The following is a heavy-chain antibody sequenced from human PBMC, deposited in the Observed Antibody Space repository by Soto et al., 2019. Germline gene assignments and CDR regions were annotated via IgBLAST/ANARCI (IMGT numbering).Heavy chain of an antibody. CDR2: INPNSGGT. J-gene: IGHJ3*02. D-gene: IGHD1-7*01. CDR1: GYTFTGYY. Sequence: ASVKVSCKASGYTFTGYYMHWVRQAPGQGLEWMGWINPNSGGTNYAQKFQGRVTMTRDTSISTAYMELSRLRSDDMAMYYCARERITGTTAFDIWGQGTMVTVSS. V-gene: IGHV1-2*02. CDR3: ARERITGTTAFDI.